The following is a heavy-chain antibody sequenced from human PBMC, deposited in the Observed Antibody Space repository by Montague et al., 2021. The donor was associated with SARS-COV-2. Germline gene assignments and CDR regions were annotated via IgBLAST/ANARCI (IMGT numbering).Heavy chain of an antibody. D-gene: IGHD2-2*01. CDR2: IKQDGSEK. CDR1: GFTFSSYW. Sequence: SLRLSCAASGFTFSSYWTSWVRQAPGKGLEWVANIKQDGSEKYYVDSVKGRFTISRDNAKNSLYLQMNSLRAEDTAVYYCARDMVVPAATEPFDYWGQGTLVTVSS. J-gene: IGHJ4*02. CDR3: ARDMVVPAATEPFDY. V-gene: IGHV3-7*05.